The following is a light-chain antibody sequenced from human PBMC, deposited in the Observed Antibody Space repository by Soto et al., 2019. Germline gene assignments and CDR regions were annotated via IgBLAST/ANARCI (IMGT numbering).Light chain of an antibody. CDR3: TSYTTSTSVV. V-gene: IGLV2-14*01. J-gene: IGLJ2*01. CDR1: GSDIGGYNY. Sequence: QSALTQPASVSGSPGQSITISCTGTGSDIGGYNYVSWYQQHPGKAPKVMIYEVSNRPSGVSNRFSASKSGNTASLTISGLQAEDEADYYCTSYTTSTSVVFGGGTLLTVL. CDR2: EVS.